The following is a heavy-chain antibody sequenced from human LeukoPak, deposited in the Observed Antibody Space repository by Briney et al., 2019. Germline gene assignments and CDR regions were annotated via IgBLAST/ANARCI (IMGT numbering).Heavy chain of an antibody. CDR1: GFTFSSYS. Sequence: GGSLRLSCAASGFTFSSYSMNWVRQAPGKGLEWVSSISSSSSYIYYADSVKGRFTISRDNAKNSLYLQMNSPRAEATAVYYAARDRAALTPLPFEHWGQGPRVSVPS. D-gene: IGHD1-14*01. CDR2: ISSSSSYI. J-gene: IGHJ4*02. CDR3: ARDRAALTPLPFEH. V-gene: IGHV3-21*01.